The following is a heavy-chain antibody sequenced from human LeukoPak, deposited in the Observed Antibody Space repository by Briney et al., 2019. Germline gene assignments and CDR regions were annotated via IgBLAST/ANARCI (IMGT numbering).Heavy chain of an antibody. J-gene: IGHJ4*02. CDR3: ARARGYDLDY. Sequence: ASVKVSCKASGYTFTSYYMHWVRQAPGQGLEWMGIINPSGGSTSYAQKFQGRVTTTRDMSTSTVYMELSSLRSEDTAVYHCARARGYDLDYWGQGTLVTVSS. D-gene: IGHD3-3*01. V-gene: IGHV1-46*01. CDR2: INPSGGST. CDR1: GYTFTSYY.